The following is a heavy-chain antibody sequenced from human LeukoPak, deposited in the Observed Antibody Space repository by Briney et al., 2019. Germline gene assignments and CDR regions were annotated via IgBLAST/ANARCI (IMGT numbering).Heavy chain of an antibody. Sequence: GGSLRLSCAASGFTFSSYEMNWVRQAPGKGLEWVSAISGSGGSTYYADSVKGRFTISRDNSKNTLYLQMNSLRAEDTAVYYCAKGSYSGSYQYYFDYWGQGTLVTVSS. CDR2: ISGSGGST. D-gene: IGHD1-26*01. CDR3: AKGSYSGSYQYYFDY. CDR1: GFTFSSYE. V-gene: IGHV3-23*01. J-gene: IGHJ4*02.